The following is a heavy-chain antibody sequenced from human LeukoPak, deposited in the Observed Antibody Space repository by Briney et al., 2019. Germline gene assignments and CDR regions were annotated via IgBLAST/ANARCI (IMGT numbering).Heavy chain of an antibody. D-gene: IGHD6-19*01. CDR2: IYHSGST. CDR1: GGSLSSSNW. Sequence: SGTLSLTCAVSGGSLSSSNWWSWVRQPPGKGLEWIGEIYHSGSTNYNPSLKSRVTISVDKSKNQFSLKLSSVTAADTAVYYCARDPVYSSGWYSQYYFDYWGQGTLVTVSS. J-gene: IGHJ4*02. V-gene: IGHV4-4*02. CDR3: ARDPVYSSGWYSQYYFDY.